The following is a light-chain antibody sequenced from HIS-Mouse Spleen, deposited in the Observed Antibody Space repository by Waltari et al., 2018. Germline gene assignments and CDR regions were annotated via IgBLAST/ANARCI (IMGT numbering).Light chain of an antibody. J-gene: IGLJ2*01. Sequence: QSALTQPASVSGSPGQSITISCTGTSSDVGSYNLVSWYQQHPGKAPKLMIYEGSKRALGVSNRFSGSKSGNTASLTIAGLQAEDEADYYCCSYAGSSTFVVFGGGTKLTVL. CDR3: CSYAGSSTFVV. CDR2: EGS. CDR1: SSDVGSYNL. V-gene: IGLV2-23*03.